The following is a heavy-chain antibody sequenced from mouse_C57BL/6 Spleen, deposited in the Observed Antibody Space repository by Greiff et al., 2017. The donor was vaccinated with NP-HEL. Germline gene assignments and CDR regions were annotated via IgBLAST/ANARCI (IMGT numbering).Heavy chain of an antibody. CDR2: IHPNSGST. D-gene: IGHD4-1*01. J-gene: IGHJ3*01. V-gene: IGHV1-64*01. CDR3: ARGELTGTNWFAY. Sequence: VQLQQPGAELVKPGASVKLSCKASGYTFTSYWMHWVKQRPGQGLEWIGMIHPNSGSTNYNEKFKSKATLTVDKSSSTAYMQLSSLTSEDSAVYYCARGELTGTNWFAYWGQGTLVTVSA. CDR1: GYTFTSYW.